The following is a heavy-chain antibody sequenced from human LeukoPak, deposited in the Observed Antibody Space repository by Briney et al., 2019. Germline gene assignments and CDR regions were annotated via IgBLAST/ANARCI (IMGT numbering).Heavy chain of an antibody. J-gene: IGHJ4*02. D-gene: IGHD1-26*01. V-gene: IGHV3-11*01. Sequence: PGGSLRLSCAASGFTFSDYYMSWIRQAPGKGLEWVSYISSSGSSIYYADSVKGRFTISRDNAKNSLYLQMNSLRAEDTAVYYCARDLFAFSVVGASGYWGQGTLVTVSS. CDR3: ARDLFAFSVVGASGY. CDR2: ISSSGSSI. CDR1: GFTFSDYY.